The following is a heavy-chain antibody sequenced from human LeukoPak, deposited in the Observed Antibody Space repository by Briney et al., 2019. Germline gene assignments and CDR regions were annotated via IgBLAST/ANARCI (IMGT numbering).Heavy chain of an antibody. D-gene: IGHD3-3*01. V-gene: IGHV1-3*01. Sequence: ASVNVSCTTSGYTFTSYAIQWVRQAPGQRLEWMGWINAGNGNTKYSQKFQGRVTITRDTSATTAYMELSTLRSEDTAVYYCAREHDFWSPYAFDIWGQGTMVTVSS. CDR1: GYTFTSYA. CDR2: INAGNGNT. CDR3: AREHDFWSPYAFDI. J-gene: IGHJ3*02.